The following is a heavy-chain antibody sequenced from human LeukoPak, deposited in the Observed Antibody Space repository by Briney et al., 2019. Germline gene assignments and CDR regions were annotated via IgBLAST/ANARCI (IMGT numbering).Heavy chain of an antibody. CDR3: ASGGYSGPSDI. D-gene: IGHD5-12*01. CDR1: GFIFDDYG. Sequence: GGSLRLSCAASGFIFDDYGMSWVRQAPGKGLEWVSGINWNGGSTGYVDSVKGRFTISRDNAKNSLYLQMNSLRAEDTALYYCASGGYSGPSDIWGQGTMVTVSS. V-gene: IGHV3-20*04. CDR2: INWNGGST. J-gene: IGHJ3*02.